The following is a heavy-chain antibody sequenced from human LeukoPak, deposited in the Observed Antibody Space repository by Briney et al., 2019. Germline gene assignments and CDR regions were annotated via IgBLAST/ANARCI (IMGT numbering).Heavy chain of an antibody. J-gene: IGHJ4*02. CDR2: IYSDGST. Sequence: GGSLRLSCAASGFTVSSNYMSWVRQAPGKGLEWFSVIYSDGSTHYADSVKGRFTISRDNSKNTLYLQMNSLRDEDTAVYYCARDYRVGVTDYWGQGTLVTVSS. CDR1: GFTVSSNY. CDR3: ARDYRVGVTDY. V-gene: IGHV3-66*02. D-gene: IGHD1-26*01.